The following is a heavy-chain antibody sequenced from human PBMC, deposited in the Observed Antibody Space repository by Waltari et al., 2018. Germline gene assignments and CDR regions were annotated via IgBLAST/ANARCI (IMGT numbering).Heavy chain of an antibody. J-gene: IGHJ4*02. Sequence: EVQLVESGGGLVQPGRSLRLSCTASGFTFGDYAMSWVRQAPGKGLEWVGFSRSKPYGGTTEYAASVKGRFTISRDDSKSIAYLQMNNLKTEDTAVYYCTRATGGSGYYFDYWGQGTLVTVSS. CDR1: GFTFGDYA. D-gene: IGHD3-22*01. CDR2: SRSKPYGGTT. V-gene: IGHV3-49*04. CDR3: TRATGGSGYYFDY.